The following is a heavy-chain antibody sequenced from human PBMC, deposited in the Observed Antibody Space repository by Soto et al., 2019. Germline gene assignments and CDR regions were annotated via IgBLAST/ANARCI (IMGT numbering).Heavy chain of an antibody. CDR1: GLTVNNAG. J-gene: IGHJ4*02. V-gene: IGHV3-15*07. Sequence: LCCAACGLTVNNAGMNWVRQAPGKGLEWVGRIKSKTDGGTTDYAAPVKGRFTISRDDSKNTLYLQMNSLKTEDTAVYYCTTAGVWYYYDSSGYPYWGQGTLVTVSS. CDR2: IKSKTDGGTT. D-gene: IGHD3-22*01. CDR3: TTAGVWYYYDSSGYPY.